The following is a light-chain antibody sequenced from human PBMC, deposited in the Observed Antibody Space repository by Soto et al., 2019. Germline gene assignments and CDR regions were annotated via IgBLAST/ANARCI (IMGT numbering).Light chain of an antibody. CDR1: SSDVGGYNY. Sequence: QSPLTQPPSASGSPGQSVAISCTGTSSDVGGYNYVSWYQQHPGKAPKLMIYEVSKRPSGVPDRFSGSKSGDTASLTVSGLQAEDEADYYCISYGGSNTYVFGSGTKV. CDR3: ISYGGSNTYV. J-gene: IGLJ1*01. V-gene: IGLV2-8*01. CDR2: EVS.